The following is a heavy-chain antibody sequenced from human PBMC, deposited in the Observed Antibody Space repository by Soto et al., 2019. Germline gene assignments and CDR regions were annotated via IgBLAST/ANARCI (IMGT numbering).Heavy chain of an antibody. CDR1: GFNFSAYG. V-gene: IGHV3-30*03. J-gene: IGHJ4*02. CDR3: RVGVAD. CDR2: LSFAASKK. Sequence: QVQLVESGGGVVQPGRSLRLSCAASGFNFSAYGMHWVRQAPGTGLELVALLSFAASKKYYADSVKGRFTISRDTSRNTLYLQMKSLRVEDTAVYYCRVGVADWGQGTRVTVSS. D-gene: IGHD1-26*01.